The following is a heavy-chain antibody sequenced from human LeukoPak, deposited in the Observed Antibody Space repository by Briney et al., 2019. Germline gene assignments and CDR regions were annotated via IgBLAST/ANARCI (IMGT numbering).Heavy chain of an antibody. J-gene: IGHJ4*02. Sequence: PGRSLRLSCAASGFTFSSYAMSWVRQAPGKGLEWVGFIRSKAYGGTTEYAASVKGRFTISRDDSKSIAYLQMNSLKTEDTAVYYCTRGSYDFWSGRDYWGQGTLVTVSS. CDR3: TRGSYDFWSGRDY. CDR1: GFTFSSYA. CDR2: IRSKAYGGTT. V-gene: IGHV3-49*04. D-gene: IGHD3-3*01.